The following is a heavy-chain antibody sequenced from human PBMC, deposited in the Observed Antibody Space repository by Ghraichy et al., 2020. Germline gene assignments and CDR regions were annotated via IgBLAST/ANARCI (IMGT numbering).Heavy chain of an antibody. CDR2: IIPVFGTG. CDR1: RGDFNTSV. D-gene: IGHD3-3*01. CDR3: ARGGFYDYWSGLSVEFDP. J-gene: IGHJ5*02. Sequence: SVKVSCKASRGDFNTSVISWVRQVPGQGLEWMGGIIPVFGTGNYAPNFQDRVTIIAEESTKTVYMELRGLKSEDTAVYYCARGGFYDYWSGLSVEFDPWGQGTLVTVSS. V-gene: IGHV1-69*13.